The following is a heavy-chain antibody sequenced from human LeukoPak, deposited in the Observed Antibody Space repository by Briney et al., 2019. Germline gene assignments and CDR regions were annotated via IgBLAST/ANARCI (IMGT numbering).Heavy chain of an antibody. V-gene: IGHV4-38-2*01. D-gene: IGHD2-2*01. J-gene: IGHJ6*03. CDR3: ARQYDSYFYYYLDL. Sequence: PSETLSLTCGVSGYPINNAYYWVWLRQPPGKGLEWIGSLYHPDSTYYNPSLKSRVTMSVDTSRNQFSLRLSFVTAADTAVYYCARQYDSYFYYYLDLWGTGTTVTVSS. CDR2: LYHPDST. CDR1: GYPINNAYY.